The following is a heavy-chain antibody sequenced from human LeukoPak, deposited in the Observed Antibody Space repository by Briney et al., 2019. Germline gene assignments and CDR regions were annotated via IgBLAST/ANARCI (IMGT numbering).Heavy chain of an antibody. D-gene: IGHD3-10*01. J-gene: IGHJ6*02. CDR2: IYYSGST. CDR1: AGSISSSSYY. CDR3: ARHGYYYGSGSYPLYYYYGMDV. V-gene: IGHV4-39*01. Sequence: SETLSLTCIVSAGSISSSSYYWGWIREPPGKGLVWIGSIYYSGSTYYNPSLKSRVTISVDTSKNQFSLKLSSVTAADTAVYYCARHGYYYGSGSYPLYYYYGMDVWGQGTTVTVSS.